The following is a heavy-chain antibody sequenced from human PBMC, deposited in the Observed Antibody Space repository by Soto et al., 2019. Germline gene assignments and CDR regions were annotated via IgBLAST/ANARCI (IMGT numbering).Heavy chain of an antibody. CDR1: GFTFSSYA. Sequence: PGGSLRLSCAASGFTFSSYAMHWVRQAPGKGLEWVSYISSSSGTIYYADSVKGRFTISRDNAKNSLYLQMNSLRAEDTAVYYCAKPRGYYDSSGHPIPDYRGQGSPVIVSS. CDR3: AKPRGYYDSSGHPIPDY. V-gene: IGHV3-48*01. CDR2: ISSSSGTI. D-gene: IGHD3-22*01. J-gene: IGHJ4*02.